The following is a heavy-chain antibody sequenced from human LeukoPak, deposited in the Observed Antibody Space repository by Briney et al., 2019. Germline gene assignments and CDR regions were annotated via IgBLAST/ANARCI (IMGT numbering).Heavy chain of an antibody. CDR3: AKDSWRSTTVTTRGIYYYYGMDV. J-gene: IGHJ6*02. Sequence: GRSLRLSCAASGFTFSSYGMHWVRQAPGKGLEWVAVISYDGSNKYYADSVKGRFTISRDNSKNTLYLQMNSLRAEDTAVYYCAKDSWRSTTVTTRGIYYYYGMDVWGQGTTVTVFS. CDR1: GFTFSSYG. CDR2: ISYDGSNK. D-gene: IGHD4-17*01. V-gene: IGHV3-30*18.